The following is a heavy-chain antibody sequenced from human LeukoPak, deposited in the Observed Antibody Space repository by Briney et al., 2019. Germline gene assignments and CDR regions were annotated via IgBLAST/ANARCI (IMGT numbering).Heavy chain of an antibody. CDR1: GFTFSDHY. D-gene: IGHD3-22*01. CDR3: ARANVYYGDGYYPVVGYYFDY. J-gene: IGHJ4*02. Sequence: RGSLRLSCAASGFTFSDHYMDWVRQAPGKGLEWVGRARNKANSYTTEYAASVKGRFTISRDDSKNSLYLQMNSLKTEDTAVYYCARANVYYGDGYYPVVGYYFDYWGQGTLVTVSS. CDR2: ARNKANSYTT. V-gene: IGHV3-72*01.